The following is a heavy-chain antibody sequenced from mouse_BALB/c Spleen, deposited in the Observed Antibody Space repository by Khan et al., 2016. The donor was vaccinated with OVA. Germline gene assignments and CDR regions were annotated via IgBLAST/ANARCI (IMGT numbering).Heavy chain of an antibody. CDR1: GYTFTSFY. V-gene: IGHV1S81*02. Sequence: QVQLKESGAELVKPGASVKISCEASGYTFTSFYMYWVKQRPGQGLEWIGGINPSNGDTHFYEKFKSKATLTVDKSSTTAYMQFSSLTSEDAAVDYCARSGYGNPFAYWGQGTLVTVSA. J-gene: IGHJ3*01. D-gene: IGHD2-1*01. CDR2: INPSNGDT. CDR3: ARSGYGNPFAY.